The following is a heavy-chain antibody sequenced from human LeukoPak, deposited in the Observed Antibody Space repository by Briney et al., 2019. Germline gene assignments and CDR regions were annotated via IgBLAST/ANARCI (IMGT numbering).Heavy chain of an antibody. CDR3: AKHFDSAGYNAFDV. J-gene: IGHJ3*01. CDR1: GYSFSNYW. Sequence: GESLKISCRGSGYSFSNYWVAWVRHMPGKGLEWMGIIYLDDSDTRYSPSFQGQVTISADKSINTAYLQRSSLKGSDTAMYYCAKHFDSAGYNAFDVWGQGTMVTVSS. V-gene: IGHV5-51*01. D-gene: IGHD3-22*01. CDR2: IYLDDSDT.